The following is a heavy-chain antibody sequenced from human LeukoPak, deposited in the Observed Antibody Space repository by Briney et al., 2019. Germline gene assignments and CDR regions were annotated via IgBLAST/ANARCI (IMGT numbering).Heavy chain of an antibody. CDR1: GYTFTSYG. Sequence: ASVKVSCKASGYTFTSYGISWVRQAPGQGLEWMGWISAYNGNTNYAQKLQGRVTMTTDTSTSTAYMELRSLRSDDTAVYYCARGRSFYYDSSGYLHDYWGQGTLVTVSS. CDR3: ARGRSFYYDSSGYLHDY. V-gene: IGHV1-18*01. CDR2: ISAYNGNT. J-gene: IGHJ4*02. D-gene: IGHD3-22*01.